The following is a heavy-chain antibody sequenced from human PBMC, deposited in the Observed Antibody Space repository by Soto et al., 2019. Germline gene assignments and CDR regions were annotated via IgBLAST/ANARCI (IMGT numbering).Heavy chain of an antibody. Sequence: EVQLVESGGGFVQPGGSLRLSCAGSGFTFSSYSMNWVRQAPGKGLEWVSYISGSSSPSYYADSVKGRFTISRDNAKNSLFLQMNSLRDEDTAVYYCARGFWSGYYGNFDYWSQGTLVTVSS. CDR2: ISGSSSPS. J-gene: IGHJ4*02. CDR3: ARGFWSGYYGNFDY. V-gene: IGHV3-48*02. CDR1: GFTFSSYS. D-gene: IGHD3-3*01.